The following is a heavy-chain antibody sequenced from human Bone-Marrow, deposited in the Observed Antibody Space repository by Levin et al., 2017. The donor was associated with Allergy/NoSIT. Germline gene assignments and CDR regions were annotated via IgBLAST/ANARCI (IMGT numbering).Heavy chain of an antibody. V-gene: IGHV3-30*18. D-gene: IGHD6-13*01. CDR2: ISYDGSNK. J-gene: IGHJ4*02. CDR1: GFTFSSYG. CDR3: AKVAAAGSYYFDY. Sequence: GGSLRLSCAASGFTFSSYGMHWVRQAPGKGLEWVAVISYDGSNKYYADSVKGRFTISRDNSKNTLYLQMNSLRAEDTAVYYCAKVAAAGSYYFDYWGQGTLVTVSS.